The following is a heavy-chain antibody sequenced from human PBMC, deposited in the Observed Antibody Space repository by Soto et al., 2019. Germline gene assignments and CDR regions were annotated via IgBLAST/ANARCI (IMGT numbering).Heavy chain of an antibody. CDR1: GFTFSSYV. D-gene: IGHD3-3*01. Sequence: EVQLLDSGGGLVQPGGSLRLSCAASGFTFSSYVMSWVRQAPGKGLEWVSAISGTGGSTYYADSVKGRFTISRDNSKNMLYLHMNSLRAEDTAVYYCAKCIDFWNGYSYWGQGTLVTVSS. J-gene: IGHJ4*02. CDR2: ISGTGGST. CDR3: AKCIDFWNGYSY. V-gene: IGHV3-23*01.